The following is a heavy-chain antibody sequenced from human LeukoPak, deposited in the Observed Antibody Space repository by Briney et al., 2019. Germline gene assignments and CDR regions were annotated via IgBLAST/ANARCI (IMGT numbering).Heavy chain of an antibody. CDR1: GYSFTSYW. D-gene: IGHD1-14*01. CDR3: ARQPGMTAKSWYFDL. V-gene: IGHV5-10-1*01. Sequence: PGESLKISCKGSGYSFTSYWITWVRQMPGKGLEWMGMIDPSDSYTTYSPSFQGHVTISADKSISMAYLQWSSLKASDTAMYFCARQPGMTAKSWYFDLWGRGTLVTVSS. CDR2: IDPSDSYT. J-gene: IGHJ2*01.